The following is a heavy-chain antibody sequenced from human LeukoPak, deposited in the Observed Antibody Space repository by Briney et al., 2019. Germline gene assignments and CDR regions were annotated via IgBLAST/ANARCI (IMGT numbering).Heavy chain of an antibody. CDR2: IKQDGSEK. V-gene: IGHV3-7*01. CDR1: GFSFSNYW. CDR3: ARDDCTNGVCCFDY. J-gene: IGHJ4*02. D-gene: IGHD2-8*01. Sequence: GGSLRLSCAASGFSFSNYWMSWVRQAPGKGLEWVANIKQDGSEKYYVDSVKGRFTISRDNAKNSLYLQMDSLRAEDTAVHYCARDDCTNGVCCFDYWGQGTLVTVSS.